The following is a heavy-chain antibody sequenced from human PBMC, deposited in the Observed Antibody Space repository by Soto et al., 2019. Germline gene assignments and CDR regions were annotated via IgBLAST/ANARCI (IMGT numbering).Heavy chain of an antibody. CDR1: GFTFSSYG. CDR3: ARGSISGADYYDSSGYYANY. CDR2: IWYDGSNK. J-gene: IGHJ4*02. V-gene: IGHV3-33*01. D-gene: IGHD3-22*01. Sequence: GGSLRLSCAASGFTFSSYGMHWVRQAPGKGLEWVAVIWYDGSNKYYADSVKGRFTISRDNSKNTLYLQMNSLRAEDTAVYYCARGSISGADYYDSSGYYANYWGQGTLVTVSS.